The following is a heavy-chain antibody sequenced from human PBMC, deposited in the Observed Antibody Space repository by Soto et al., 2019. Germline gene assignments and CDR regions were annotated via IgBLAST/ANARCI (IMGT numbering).Heavy chain of an antibody. D-gene: IGHD1-26*01. CDR2: ISGSGGNA. Sequence: EVQLLESGGGLVQPGGSLRLSCAASGFTFSSYAMSWVRQAPGKGLEWVSSISGSGGNAYYADSVKGRFTISRDNSKNTLHLQMNSLRVDDTAVYYCAKDGASGSYPPYYYYDMDVWGQGTTVTVSS. CDR1: GFTFSSYA. J-gene: IGHJ6*02. V-gene: IGHV3-23*01. CDR3: AKDGASGSYPPYYYYDMDV.